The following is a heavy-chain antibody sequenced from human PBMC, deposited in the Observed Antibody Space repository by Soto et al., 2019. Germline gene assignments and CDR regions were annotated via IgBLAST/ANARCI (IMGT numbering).Heavy chain of an antibody. J-gene: IGHJ6*02. V-gene: IGHV1-69*13. CDR3: ARDPGYSGYDAPSPNYYYYGMDV. CDR1: GGTFSSYA. CDR2: IIPIFGTA. Sequence: SVKVSCKXSGGTFSSYAISWVRQAPGQGLEWMGGIIPIFGTANYAQKFQGRVTITADESTSTAYMELSSLRSEDTAVYYCARDPGYSGYDAPSPNYYYYGMDVWGQGTTVTVSS. D-gene: IGHD5-12*01.